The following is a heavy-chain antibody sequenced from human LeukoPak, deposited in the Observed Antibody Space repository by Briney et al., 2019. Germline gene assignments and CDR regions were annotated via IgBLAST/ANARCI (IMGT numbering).Heavy chain of an antibody. CDR1: GYTFTSYG. CDR3: ASSSPKYSSGWSDTWPFDY. J-gene: IGHJ4*02. D-gene: IGHD6-19*01. CDR2: ISAYNGNT. Sequence: ASVKVSCKASGYTFTSYGISWVRQAPGQGLEWMGWISAYNGNTNYAQKLQGRVTMTTDTSTSTAYMELRSLRSDDTAVYYCASSSPKYSSGWSDTWPFDYWGQGTLVTVPS. V-gene: IGHV1-18*01.